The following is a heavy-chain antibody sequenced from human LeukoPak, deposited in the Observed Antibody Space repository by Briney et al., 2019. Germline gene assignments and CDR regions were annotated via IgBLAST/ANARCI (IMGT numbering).Heavy chain of an antibody. D-gene: IGHD6-13*01. Sequence: GASVKVSCKASGYTFTGYYMHWVRQAPGQGLEWMGWISAYNGNTNYAQKLQGRVTMTTDTSTSTAYMELRSLRSDDTAVYYCARARIAAAIDYWGQGTLVTVSS. CDR1: GYTFTGYY. J-gene: IGHJ4*02. CDR2: ISAYNGNT. CDR3: ARARIAAAIDY. V-gene: IGHV1-18*04.